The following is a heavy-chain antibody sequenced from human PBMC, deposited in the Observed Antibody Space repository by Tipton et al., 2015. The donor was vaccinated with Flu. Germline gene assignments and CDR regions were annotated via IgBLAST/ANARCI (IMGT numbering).Heavy chain of an antibody. CDR3: ARDRGCDILTGRPHWYFDL. D-gene: IGHD3-9*01. J-gene: IGHJ2*01. CDR1: GGSISSYY. Sequence: TLSLTCTVSGGSISSYYWSWIRQPAGKGLEWIGRIYTSGSTNYNPSLKSRVTMSVDTSKNQFSLKLSSVTAADTAVYYCARDRGCDILTGRPHWYFDLWGRGTLVTVSS. CDR2: IYTSGST. V-gene: IGHV4-4*07.